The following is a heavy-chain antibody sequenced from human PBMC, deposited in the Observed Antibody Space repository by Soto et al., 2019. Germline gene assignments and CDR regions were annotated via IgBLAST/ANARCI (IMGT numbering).Heavy chain of an antibody. CDR1: GFSLSTSGEA. CDR3: AHGDPLDFHF. J-gene: IGHJ4*02. D-gene: IGHD3-10*01. V-gene: IGHV2-5*01. CDR2: IYWNGIE. Sequence: NESGPPLVQPTQTLTLTCTFSGFSLSTSGEAVGWIRQPPGKALEWLALIYWNGIERYSPSLKSRLTIPKDTSKTQVVLTMTNMDPVDTATYYCAHGDPLDFHFWGQGTLVTVSP.